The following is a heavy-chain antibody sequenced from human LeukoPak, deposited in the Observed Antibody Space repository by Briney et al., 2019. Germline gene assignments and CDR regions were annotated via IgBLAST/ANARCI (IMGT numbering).Heavy chain of an antibody. D-gene: IGHD3-10*01. V-gene: IGHV3-21*01. CDR2: ISSSRDYI. CDR1: GFTFSSYS. Sequence: GGSLRLSCAASGFTFSSYSMNWVRQAPGKGLEWVSSISSSRDYIYYADSVKGRFTISRDNAKNSLYLQMNSLRAEDTAVYYCARDRTYGSGYPHAFDIWGQGTMVTVPS. CDR3: ARDRTYGSGYPHAFDI. J-gene: IGHJ3*02.